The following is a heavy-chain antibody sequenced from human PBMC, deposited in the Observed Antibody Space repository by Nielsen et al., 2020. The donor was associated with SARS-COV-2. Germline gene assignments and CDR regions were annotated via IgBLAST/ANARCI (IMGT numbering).Heavy chain of an antibody. V-gene: IGHV5-51*01. Sequence: VRQMPGKGLEWMGIIYPGDSYTNYSPSFQGHVTISADKSISTAYLQWSSLKASDTAIYYCARQGGSSSSYALDYWGQGTLVTVSS. J-gene: IGHJ4*02. D-gene: IGHD6-6*01. CDR2: IYPGDSYT. CDR3: ARQGGSSSSYALDY.